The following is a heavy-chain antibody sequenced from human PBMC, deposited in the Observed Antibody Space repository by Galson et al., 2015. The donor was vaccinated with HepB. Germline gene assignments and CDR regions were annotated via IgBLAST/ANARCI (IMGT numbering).Heavy chain of an antibody. CDR3: AKDTGSGSYEGEFDY. D-gene: IGHD1-26*01. CDR1: GFTFDDYA. CDR2: ISWNSGSI. Sequence: SLRLSCAASGFTFDDYAMHWVRQAPGKGLEWVSGISWNSGSIGYADSVKGRFTISRDNAKNSLYLQMNSLRAEDTALYYCAKDTGSGSYEGEFDYWGQGTLVTVSS. J-gene: IGHJ4*02. V-gene: IGHV3-9*01.